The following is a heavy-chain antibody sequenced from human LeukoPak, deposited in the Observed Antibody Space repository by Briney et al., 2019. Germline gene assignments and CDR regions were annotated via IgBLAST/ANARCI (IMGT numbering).Heavy chain of an antibody. CDR2: TYSVGRT. Sequence: GGSLRLSCAASGFTVSNNYITWVRQAPGKGLEWVSVTYSVGRTYYADSMKGRFTISRDNSKNTLYLQMNSLRAEDTAVYYCARDVSCGTSCRYYYGMDVWGQGTTVTVSS. J-gene: IGHJ6*02. CDR3: ARDVSCGTSCRYYYGMDV. V-gene: IGHV3-66*01. CDR1: GFTVSNNY. D-gene: IGHD2-2*01.